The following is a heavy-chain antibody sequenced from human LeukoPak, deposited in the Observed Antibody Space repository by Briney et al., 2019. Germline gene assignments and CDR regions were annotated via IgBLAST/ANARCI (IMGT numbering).Heavy chain of an antibody. J-gene: IGHJ4*02. CDR2: ISYDGSNK. CDR3: ARDVSPGTTQYYFDY. CDR1: GFTFSGSA. V-gene: IGHV3-30*04. D-gene: IGHD1-1*01. Sequence: PGGSLRLSCAASGFTFSGSAMHWVRQAPGKGLEWVAVISYDGSNKYYADSVKGRFTISRDNSKNTLYLQMNSLRAEDTAVYYCARDVSPGTTQYYFDYWGQGTLVTVSS.